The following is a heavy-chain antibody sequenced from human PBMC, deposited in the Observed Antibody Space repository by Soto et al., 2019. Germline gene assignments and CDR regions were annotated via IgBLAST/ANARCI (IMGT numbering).Heavy chain of an antibody. J-gene: IGHJ4*02. Sequence: QVQLVQSGGGVKKPGTSVKVSCKASGYTFSSYGVNWVRQAPGQGLEWMGWISPFNGNTNYAPKFQGRVTMTTDTSTNTAYMEMRSLTSDDTAVYYCASGKEKCSGGTCYFVYWGQGTLVTVSS. CDR2: ISPFNGNT. D-gene: IGHD2-15*01. CDR1: GYTFSSYG. V-gene: IGHV1-18*01. CDR3: ASGKEKCSGGTCYFVY.